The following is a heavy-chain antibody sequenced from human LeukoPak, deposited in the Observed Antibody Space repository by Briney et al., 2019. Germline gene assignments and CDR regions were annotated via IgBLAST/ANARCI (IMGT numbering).Heavy chain of an antibody. Sequence: SETLSLTCTVSGGSISSYYWSWIRQPPGKGLEWIGYIYTSGSTNYNPSLKSRVTISVDTSKNQFSLKLSSVTAADTAMYYCARASIAARRRWFDPWGQGTLVTVSS. CDR3: ARASIAARRRWFDP. CDR1: GGSISSYY. J-gene: IGHJ5*02. D-gene: IGHD6-6*01. V-gene: IGHV4-4*09. CDR2: IYTSGST.